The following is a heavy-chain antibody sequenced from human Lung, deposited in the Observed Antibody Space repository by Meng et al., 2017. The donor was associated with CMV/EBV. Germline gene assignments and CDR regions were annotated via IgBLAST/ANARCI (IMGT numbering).Heavy chain of an antibody. D-gene: IGHD3-22*01. CDR1: GFTVSSNY. CDR2: IYAGGAT. J-gene: IGHJ5*02. CDR3: ARGYSRGFDP. V-gene: IGHV3-53*01. Sequence: LXLTCAASGFTVSSNYMSWVRQAPGKGLEWVSVIYAGGATYYADSVKGRFTISRDNSKNTLYLQMNSLRAEDTAVYYCARGYSRGFDPWGQGTLVTVSS.